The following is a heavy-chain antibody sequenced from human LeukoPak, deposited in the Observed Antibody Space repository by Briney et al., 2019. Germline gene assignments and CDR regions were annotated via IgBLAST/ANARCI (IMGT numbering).Heavy chain of an antibody. V-gene: IGHV3-30*02. Sequence: GGSLRLSCAASGFTFSSYGMHWVRQAPGKGLEWVAFIRYDGSNKYYADSVKGRFTISRDNSKNTLYLQMNSLRAEDTAVYYCAKDGTYDYVWGSYRPSDYWGQGTLVTVSS. CDR3: AKDGTYDYVWGSYRPSDY. CDR1: GFTFSSYG. J-gene: IGHJ4*02. CDR2: IRYDGSNK. D-gene: IGHD3-16*02.